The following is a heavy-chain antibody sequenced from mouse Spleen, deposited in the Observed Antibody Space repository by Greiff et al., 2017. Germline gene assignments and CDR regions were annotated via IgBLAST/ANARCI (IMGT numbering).Heavy chain of an antibody. CDR1: GFTFSSYA. Sequence: DVHLVESGEGLVKPGGSLKLSCAASGFTFSSYAMSWVRQTPEKRLEWVAYISSGGDYIYYADTVKGRFTISRDNARNTLYLQMSSLKSEDTAMYYCTRDEGDYEAYWGQGTLVTVSA. D-gene: IGHD2-4*01. CDR2: ISSGGDYI. CDR3: TRDEGDYEAY. J-gene: IGHJ3*01. V-gene: IGHV5-9-1*02.